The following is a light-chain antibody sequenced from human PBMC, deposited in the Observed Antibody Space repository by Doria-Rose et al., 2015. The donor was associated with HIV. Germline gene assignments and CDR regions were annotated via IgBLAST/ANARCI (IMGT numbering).Light chain of an antibody. Sequence: DIRMTQSLESLGMPLGERATLNCKSNQSLLYTSKNYLAWYQQKPGQPPKLLIYWASTRQSGVPARFSGSESGTDFTLTISSLEAEDVAVYYCQQYYDTPSFGPGTTVDIK. V-gene: IGKV4-1*01. CDR2: WAS. J-gene: IGKJ3*01. CDR1: QSLLYTSKNY. CDR3: QQYYDTPS.